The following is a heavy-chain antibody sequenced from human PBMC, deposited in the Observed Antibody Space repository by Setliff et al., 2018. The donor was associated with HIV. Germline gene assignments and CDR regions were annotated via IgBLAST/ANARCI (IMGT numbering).Heavy chain of an antibody. V-gene: IGHV1-18*01. D-gene: IGHD3-10*01. CDR2: ISAYNGNT. J-gene: IGHJ4*02. CDR3: ARGLLWFGEEPVYYFDY. CDR1: GYTFTSYD. Sequence: ASVKVSCKASGYTFTSYDISWVRQAPGQGLEWMGWISAYNGNTNYAQKLQGRVTMTTDTSTSTAYMGLRSLRSDDTAVYYCARGLLWFGEEPVYYFDYWGQGTLVTVSS.